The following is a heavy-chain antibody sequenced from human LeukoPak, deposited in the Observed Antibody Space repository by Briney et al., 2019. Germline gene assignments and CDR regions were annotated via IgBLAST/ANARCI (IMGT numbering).Heavy chain of an antibody. CDR2: IKWNGGST. D-gene: IGHD2-21*01. Sequence: PGGSLRLSCAASGFTLDDYGMSWVRHAPGKGLEWVSGIKWNGGSTGYADSVKGRFTISRDNAKNSLYLQMNSLRAEDTALYYCARDGGDCAGDSCYVDYWGQGTLVTVSS. CDR1: GFTLDDYG. J-gene: IGHJ4*02. V-gene: IGHV3-20*04. CDR3: ARDGGDCAGDSCYVDY.